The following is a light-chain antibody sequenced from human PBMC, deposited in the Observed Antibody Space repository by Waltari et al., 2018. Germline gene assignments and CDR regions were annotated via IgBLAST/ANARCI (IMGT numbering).Light chain of an antibody. Sequence: EIVLTQSPGTLSLSPGERATLSCRASQSVRSNYLDWYQQKPGQAPRLLIYGASARATGTPDRFSGSGSGTHFTITISRVEPEDFAVYYCQQYSSSPPTFGQGTKVEIK. J-gene: IGKJ1*01. CDR3: QQYSSSPPT. V-gene: IGKV3-20*01. CDR2: GAS. CDR1: QSVRSNY.